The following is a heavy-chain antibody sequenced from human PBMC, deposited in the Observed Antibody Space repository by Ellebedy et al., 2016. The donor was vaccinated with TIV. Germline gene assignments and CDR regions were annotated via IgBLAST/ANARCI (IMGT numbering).Heavy chain of an antibody. CDR3: ARPWTPLRYFDWLLSADDY. CDR1: GFTFSSYA. D-gene: IGHD3-9*01. J-gene: IGHJ4*02. CDR2: ISYDGSNK. V-gene: IGHV3-30*04. Sequence: GESLKISXAASGFTFSSYAMHWVRQAPGKGLEWVAVISYDGSNKYYADSVKGRFTISRDNSKNTLYLQMNSLRAEDTAVYYCARPWTPLRYFDWLLSADDYWGQGTLVTVSS.